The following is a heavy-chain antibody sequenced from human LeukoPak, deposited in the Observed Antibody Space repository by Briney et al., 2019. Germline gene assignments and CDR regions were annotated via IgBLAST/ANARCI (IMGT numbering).Heavy chain of an antibody. D-gene: IGHD6-25*01. V-gene: IGHV1-8*03. CDR3: ARAPTPFYYDSSAYYSDF. CDR2: MNPYTGKT. CDR1: GYTFTNFD. Sequence: ASVKVSCKTSGYTFTNFDINWVRQATGQGLEWLGWMNPYTGKTGYAQKFQGRVTFTGDTSIRTTYMEVSSLTSEDTAVYYCARAPTPFYYDSSAYYSDFWGQGTLVTVSS. J-gene: IGHJ4*02.